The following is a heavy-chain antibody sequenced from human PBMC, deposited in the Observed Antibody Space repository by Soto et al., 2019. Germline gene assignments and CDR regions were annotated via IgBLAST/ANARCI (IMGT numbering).Heavy chain of an antibody. J-gene: IGHJ4*02. Sequence: QVQLVESGGGVVQPGRSLRLSCAASGFTFSSYGMHWVRQAPGKGLEWVAVISYDGSNKYYEDSVEGRFTISRDNSKNTLYLQMNSLRAEDTAVYYCAKDRGYSSGWYCFYYWGQGTLVTVSS. CDR3: AKDRGYSSGWYCFYY. D-gene: IGHD6-19*01. V-gene: IGHV3-30*18. CDR2: ISYDGSNK. CDR1: GFTFSSYG.